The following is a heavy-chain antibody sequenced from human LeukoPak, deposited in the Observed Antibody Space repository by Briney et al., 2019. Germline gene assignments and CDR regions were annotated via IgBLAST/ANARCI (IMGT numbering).Heavy chain of an antibody. J-gene: IGHJ3*02. CDR1: GGSISSGGYY. V-gene: IGHV4-30-2*01. CDR2: IYHSGST. D-gene: IGHD5-12*01. Sequence: SETLSLTCTVSGGSISSGGYYWSWIRQPPGKGLEWIGYIYHSGSTYYNPSLKSRVTISVDRSKNQFSLKLSSVTAADTAVYYCARDYSGYDRGAFDIWGQGIMVTVSS. CDR3: ARDYSGYDRGAFDI.